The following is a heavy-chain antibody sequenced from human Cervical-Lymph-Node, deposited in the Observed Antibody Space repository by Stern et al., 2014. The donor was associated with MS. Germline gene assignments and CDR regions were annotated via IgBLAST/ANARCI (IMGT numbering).Heavy chain of an antibody. V-gene: IGHV3-30*10. CDR2: ISYDGRDK. D-gene: IGHD1-26*01. J-gene: IGHJ4*02. CDR3: AKGGSGSYLD. Sequence: VQLVESGGGVVQPGRSLRLSCAASGFAFPRYALHWVRQAPGQGLECVALISYDGRDKYYTDSVKGRFTVSRDNSNNTVDLEMSSLRLEDTAVYYCAKGGSGSYLDWGQGSLVTVSS. CDR1: GFAFPRYA.